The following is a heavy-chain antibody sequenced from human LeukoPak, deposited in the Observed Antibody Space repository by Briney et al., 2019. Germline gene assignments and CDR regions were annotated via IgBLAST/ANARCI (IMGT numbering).Heavy chain of an antibody. Sequence: GGSLRLSCAASGFTFSRYWMSWVRQAPGKGREWVANINQGGSEKYYVDSVKGRFTISRDNAKNSLYLQMNSLRAEDTAVFYCAREGFYDILAASLDYWGQGTLVTVSS. V-gene: IGHV3-7*03. CDR1: GFTFSRYW. J-gene: IGHJ4*02. CDR2: INQGGSEK. D-gene: IGHD3-9*01. CDR3: AREGFYDILAASLDY.